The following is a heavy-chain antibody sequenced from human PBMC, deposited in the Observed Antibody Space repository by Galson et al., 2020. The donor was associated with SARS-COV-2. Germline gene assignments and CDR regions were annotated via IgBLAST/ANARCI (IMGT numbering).Heavy chain of an antibody. D-gene: IGHD3-16*02. V-gene: IGHV1-18*01. CDR2: ISAYNGNT. J-gene: IGHJ5*02. CDR1: GYTFTSYG. Sequence: GESLKISCKASGYTFTSYGISWVRQAPGQGLEWMGWISAYNGNTNYAQKLQGRVTMTTDTSTSTAYMELRSLRSDDTAVYYCARGGVYDYVWGSYRANWFDPWGQGTLVTVSS. CDR3: ARGGVYDYVWGSYRANWFDP.